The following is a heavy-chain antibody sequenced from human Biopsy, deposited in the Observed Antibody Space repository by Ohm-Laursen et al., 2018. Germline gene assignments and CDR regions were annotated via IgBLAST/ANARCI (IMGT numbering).Heavy chain of an antibody. CDR3: ARDRDRRGWFDP. CDR2: IYTSGIA. D-gene: IGHD1-14*01. J-gene: IGHJ5*02. V-gene: IGHV4-4*07. CDR1: GGSLSSYS. Sequence: GTLSLTCTVSGGSLSSYSWSWIRQPAGKGLEWIGQIYTSGIANYNPSLKSRVTMSVDTSKNKFSLRVSPVTAADTAVCYCARDRDRRGWFDPWGQGTLVTVSS.